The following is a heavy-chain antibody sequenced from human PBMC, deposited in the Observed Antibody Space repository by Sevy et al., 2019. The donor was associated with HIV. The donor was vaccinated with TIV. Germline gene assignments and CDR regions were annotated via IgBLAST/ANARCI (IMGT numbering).Heavy chain of an antibody. CDR2: ISGSGGIT. CDR1: GFPLRNYA. CDR3: VKDGAVAPSDY. V-gene: IGHV3-23*01. D-gene: IGHD6-19*01. J-gene: IGHJ4*02. Sequence: GESLKISCAASGFPLRNYAMSWVRQAPGKGLGWVSAISGSGGITYYADSVKGRFTISRDNSKNTLDLEMNSLRAEDTAVYYCVKDGAVAPSDYWGQGTLVTVSS.